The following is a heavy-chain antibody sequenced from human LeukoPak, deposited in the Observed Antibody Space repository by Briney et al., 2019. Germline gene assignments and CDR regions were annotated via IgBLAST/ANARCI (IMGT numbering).Heavy chain of an antibody. CDR2: ISSSGST. D-gene: IGHD3-16*02. J-gene: IGHJ4*02. CDR1: GGSITSPP. V-gene: IGHV4-59*08. CDR3: ARHRYDYVDY. Sequence: PSETLSLTCNVSGGSITSPPWSWIRQPPGKGLEWIGYISSSGSTNFHPSFKSRVTISADRSKNQISLRMRSVTAADTAVYYCARHRYDYVDYWGQGTLVTVSS.